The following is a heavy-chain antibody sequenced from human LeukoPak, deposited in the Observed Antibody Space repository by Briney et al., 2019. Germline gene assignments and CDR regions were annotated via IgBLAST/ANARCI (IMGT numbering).Heavy chain of an antibody. D-gene: IGHD1-26*01. CDR1: GGTFSSYA. Sequence: KVSCKASGGTFSSYAISWVRQAPGQGLEWMGRIIPIFGTANYAQKFQGRVTITTDESTSTAYMELSSLRSEDTAVYYCARDVRWELLEAGFDYWGQGTLVTVSS. CDR3: ARDVRWELLEAGFDY. V-gene: IGHV1-69*05. CDR2: IIPIFGTA. J-gene: IGHJ4*02.